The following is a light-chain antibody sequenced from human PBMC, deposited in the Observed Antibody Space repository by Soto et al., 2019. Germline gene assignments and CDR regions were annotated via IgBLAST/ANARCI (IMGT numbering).Light chain of an antibody. J-gene: IGKJ2*01. CDR1: QSVRSK. CDR3: QQYNDWPLT. CDR2: DAS. V-gene: IGKV3-15*01. Sequence: EIVLTQSPDTLSVSPGERAALSCRASQSVRSKLAWYQQKPGQAPRVLINDASTRATGIPARFSGSGSATDFTLTISSLESEDFGVYYCQQYNDWPLTFGQGTKLEIK.